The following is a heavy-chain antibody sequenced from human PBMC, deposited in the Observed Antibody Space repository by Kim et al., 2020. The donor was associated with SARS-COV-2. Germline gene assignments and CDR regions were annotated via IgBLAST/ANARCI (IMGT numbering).Heavy chain of an antibody. CDR2: IIPIFGTA. CDR3: ARPPNGGGYSGYDNSDAFDI. J-gene: IGHJ3*02. CDR1: GGTFSSYA. D-gene: IGHD5-12*01. V-gene: IGHV1-69*13. Sequence: SVKVSCKASGGTFSSYAISWVRQAPGQGLEWMGGIIPIFGTANYAQKFQGRVTITADESTSTAYMELSSLRSEDTAVYYCARPPNGGGYSGYDNSDAFDIWGQGTMVTVSS.